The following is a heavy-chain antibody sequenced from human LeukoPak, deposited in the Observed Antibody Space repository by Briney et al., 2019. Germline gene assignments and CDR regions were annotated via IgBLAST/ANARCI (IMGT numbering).Heavy chain of an antibody. V-gene: IGHV4-34*01. CDR3: ARRRGDSSCVDP. J-gene: IGHJ5*02. CDR2: INHSGST. D-gene: IGHD6-13*01. Sequence: SETLSLTCAVYGGSFSDYYWNWIRQPPGKGLEWIGEINHSGSTNYNPSLKSRVTISVDTSKNQFFLKLSSVTAADTAVCYCARRRGDSSCVDPWGQGTLVTVSS. CDR1: GGSFSDYY.